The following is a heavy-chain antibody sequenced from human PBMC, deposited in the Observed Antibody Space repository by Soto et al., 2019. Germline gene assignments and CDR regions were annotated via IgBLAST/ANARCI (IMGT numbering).Heavy chain of an antibody. CDR3: ARVRLGDDYQDAFDI. Sequence: ASVKVSCKASGYTFTSYYMHWVRQAPGQGLEWMGIINPSGGSTSYAQKFQGRVTMTRDTSTSTVYMELSSLRSEDTAVYYCARVRLGDDYQDAFDIWGQGTMVTVSS. V-gene: IGHV1-46*03. CDR2: INPSGGST. J-gene: IGHJ3*02. D-gene: IGHD5-12*01. CDR1: GYTFTSYY.